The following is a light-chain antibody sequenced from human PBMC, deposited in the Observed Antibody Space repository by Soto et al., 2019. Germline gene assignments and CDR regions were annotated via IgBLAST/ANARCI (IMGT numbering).Light chain of an antibody. J-gene: IGKJ1*01. CDR3: LQYGNSPPT. CDR2: GAS. V-gene: IGKV3-20*01. Sequence: EIVLTQSPGTLSLSPGERATLSCRASQSVSSNYLTWYQQKPGQAPRLLIYGASSRATGIPDRFSGSGSGTDFTLTISRLEPEDFAVYYCLQYGNSPPTFGQGTTVEIK. CDR1: QSVSSNY.